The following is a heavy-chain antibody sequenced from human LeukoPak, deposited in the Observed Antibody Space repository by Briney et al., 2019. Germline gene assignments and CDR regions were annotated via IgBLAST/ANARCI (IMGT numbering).Heavy chain of an antibody. CDR2: IYSGGST. V-gene: IGHV3-53*01. Sequence: GGSLRLSCAASGFTFSSYAMSWVRQAPGKGLEWVSTIYSGGSTYYADSVKGRFTISRDNSKNTLYLQMNSLRAEDTAVYYCTRSYYYESSGYYYFDYWGQGTLVTVSS. J-gene: IGHJ4*02. CDR1: GFTFSSYA. CDR3: TRSYYYESSGYYYFDY. D-gene: IGHD3-22*01.